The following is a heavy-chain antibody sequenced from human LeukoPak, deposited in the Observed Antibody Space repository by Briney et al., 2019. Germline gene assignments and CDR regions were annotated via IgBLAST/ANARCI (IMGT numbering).Heavy chain of an antibody. CDR3: ARGGRYDYVWGSYRYTY. J-gene: IGHJ4*02. CDR1: GYIFTSYW. D-gene: IGHD3-16*02. Sequence: GESLNICWKGSGYIFTSYWISWGREMPGKGLEWMGRIHHSGSYTNYRPSFQGHVTISADKAITTAYLQWSSLKASDTAMYYCARGGRYDYVWGSYRYTYWGQGTLVTVSS. V-gene: IGHV5-10-1*01. CDR2: IHHSGSYT.